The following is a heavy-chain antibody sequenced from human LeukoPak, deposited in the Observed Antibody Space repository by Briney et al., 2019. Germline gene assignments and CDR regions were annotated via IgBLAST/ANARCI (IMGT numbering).Heavy chain of an antibody. CDR2: ISGSGGST. D-gene: IGHD6-13*01. CDR3: AKVIAAARYYYGMDV. Sequence: GGSLRLSCAASGFTFSSYAMSWVRQAPGKGLEWVSAISGSGGSTYYADSVKGRFTISRDNSKNTLYLQMNSLRAEDTAVYYCAKVIAAARYYYGMDVWGQGTTVTVSS. CDR1: GFTFSSYA. J-gene: IGHJ6*02. V-gene: IGHV3-23*01.